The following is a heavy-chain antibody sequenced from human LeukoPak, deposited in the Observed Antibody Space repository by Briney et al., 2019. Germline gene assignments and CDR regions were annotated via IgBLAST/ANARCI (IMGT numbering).Heavy chain of an antibody. CDR3: ARARQMEGY. D-gene: IGHD5-24*01. CDR1: GYTFTGYY. Sequence: ASVKVSCKASGYTFTGYYIHWVRQAPGQGLEGMGWINPNSGGTNYAQKLQGRVTMTRAPSISTAYMELSGLRSDDTAVYYCARARQMEGYWGQGTLVTVSS. J-gene: IGHJ4*02. CDR2: INPNSGGT. V-gene: IGHV1-2*02.